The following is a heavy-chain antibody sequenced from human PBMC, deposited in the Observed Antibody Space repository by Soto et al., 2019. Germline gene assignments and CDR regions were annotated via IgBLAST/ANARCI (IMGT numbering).Heavy chain of an antibody. CDR1: GFTFSSYW. Sequence: GGSLRLSCAASGFTFSSYWMSWVRQAPGKGLEWVANIKQDGSEKYYVDSVKGRFTISRDNAKNSLYLQMNSLRAEDTAVDYGARDLGDYDFWSGRYGMDVWGQGTTVTVSS. CDR3: ARDLGDYDFWSGRYGMDV. D-gene: IGHD3-3*01. J-gene: IGHJ6*02. CDR2: IKQDGSEK. V-gene: IGHV3-7*05.